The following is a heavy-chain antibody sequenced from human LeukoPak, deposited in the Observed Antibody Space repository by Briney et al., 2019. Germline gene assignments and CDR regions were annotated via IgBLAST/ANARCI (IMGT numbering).Heavy chain of an antibody. D-gene: IGHD3-9*01. Sequence: ASVKVSSKASGDTFIIYVISWVRQAPDQGLGWMGGINLVFGTAHYAQKFQDRVRITADESTSTAYMELSSLRSEDTAVYYCAKTFLPAYDTYFYYYGLDVWGQGTPVTVSS. V-gene: IGHV1-69*13. CDR3: AKTFLPAYDTYFYYYGLDV. J-gene: IGHJ6*02. CDR1: GDTFIIYV. CDR2: INLVFGTA.